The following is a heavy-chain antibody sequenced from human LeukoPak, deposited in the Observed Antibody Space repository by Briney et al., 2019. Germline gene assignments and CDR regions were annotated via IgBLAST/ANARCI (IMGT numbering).Heavy chain of an antibody. D-gene: IGHD6-6*01. CDR1: GFTFDDYG. CDR3: ARDSSSSVSRTADY. J-gene: IGHJ4*02. CDR2: INWNGGST. Sequence: PGGSLRLSCAASGFTFDDYGMSWVRQAPGKGLEWVSGINWNGGSTGYADSVKGRFTISRDNAKNSLYLQMNSLRAEDTAVYYCARDSSSSVSRTADYWGQGTLVTVSS. V-gene: IGHV3-20*04.